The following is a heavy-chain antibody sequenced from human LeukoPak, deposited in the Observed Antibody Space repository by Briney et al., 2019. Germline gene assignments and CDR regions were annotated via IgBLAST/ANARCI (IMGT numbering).Heavy chain of an antibody. CDR2: IRYDGSNK. D-gene: IGHD3-22*01. Sequence: PGGSLRLSCAASGFTFSSYGMHWVRQAPGKGLEWVAFIRYDGSNKYYADSVKGRFTISRDNSKNTLYLQMNSLRAEDTAVYYCAPPPLLNYDSSGYGQRTIDYWGQGTLVTVSS. CDR1: GFTFSSYG. V-gene: IGHV3-30*02. CDR3: APPPLLNYDSSGYGQRTIDY. J-gene: IGHJ4*02.